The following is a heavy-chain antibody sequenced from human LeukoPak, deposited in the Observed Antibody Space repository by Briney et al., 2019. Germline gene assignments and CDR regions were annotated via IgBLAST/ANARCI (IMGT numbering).Heavy chain of an antibody. CDR2: ISYDGSNK. V-gene: IGHV3-30*18. J-gene: IGHJ3*01. Sequence: GGSLRLSCAASGFTFSSDGMHWVRHAPAKGLEWVAVISYDGSNKYYADSVKGRFTISRDNSKSTLYLQMNSLRAEDTAVYYCAKDARSLDAFDLWGQGTMVTVSS. CDR3: AKDARSLDAFDL. CDR1: GFTFSSDG. D-gene: IGHD3-10*01.